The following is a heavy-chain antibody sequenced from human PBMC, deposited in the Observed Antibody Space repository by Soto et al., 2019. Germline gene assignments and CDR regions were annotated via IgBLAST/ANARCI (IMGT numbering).Heavy chain of an antibody. CDR2: ISGSGGST. D-gene: IGHD3-3*01. CDR3: ASTLLRFLEWSYY. V-gene: IGHV3-23*01. Sequence: EVQLLESGGGLVQPGGSLRLSCAASGFTFSSYAMSWVRQAPGKGQEWVSAISGSGGSTYYADSVKGRFTISRDNSKNTLYLQMNSLRAEDTAVYYCASTLLRFLEWSYYWGQGTLVTVSS. CDR1: GFTFSSYA. J-gene: IGHJ4*02.